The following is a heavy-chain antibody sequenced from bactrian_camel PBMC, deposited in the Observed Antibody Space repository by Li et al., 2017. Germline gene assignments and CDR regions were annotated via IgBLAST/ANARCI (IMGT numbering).Heavy chain of an antibody. J-gene: IGHJ6*01. V-gene: IGHV3S54*01. D-gene: IGHD4*01. Sequence: VQLVESGGGSVQVGGSLRLSCVASGGIGDSTCMGWFRQAPGKEREAVATIYLHGPMTYYADSVRGRFTIARDSPKNTVYLQMNNLKPEDTSMYYCAAARGFRDPPRTRDFNYWGQGTQVTVS. CDR3: AAARGFRDPPRTRDFNY. CDR1: GGIGDSTC. CDR2: IYLHGPMT.